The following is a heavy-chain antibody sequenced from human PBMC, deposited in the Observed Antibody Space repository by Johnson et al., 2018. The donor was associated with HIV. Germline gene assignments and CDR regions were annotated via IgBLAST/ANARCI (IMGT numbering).Heavy chain of an antibody. J-gene: IGHJ3*02. D-gene: IGHD5-24*01. V-gene: IGHV3-53*01. Sequence: VQLVESGGGVVLPGGSLRLSCAASDFTVSSNYMNWVRPAPGKGLGWVSVIYSGGSTYYADSLKGRFTISRDNSKNTLYLQMNSLRAEDTAVYYCARACRDGYTCDAFDIWAKGQWSPSLQ. CDR3: ARACRDGYTCDAFDI. CDR1: DFTVSSNY. CDR2: IYSGGST.